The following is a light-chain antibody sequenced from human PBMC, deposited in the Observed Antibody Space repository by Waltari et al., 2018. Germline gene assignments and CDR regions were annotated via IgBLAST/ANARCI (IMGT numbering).Light chain of an antibody. CDR3: CSYAGSSTSRV. CDR1: SSDFGSYNL. J-gene: IGLJ3*02. V-gene: IGLV2-23*01. CDR2: EGS. Sequence: QSALTQPASVSGSPGQSITLSCTGTSSDFGSYNLVSWYQQHPGKAPKLMIYEGSKRPSGVSNRFSGSKSGNTASLTISGLQAEDEADYYCCSYAGSSTSRVFGGGTKLTVL.